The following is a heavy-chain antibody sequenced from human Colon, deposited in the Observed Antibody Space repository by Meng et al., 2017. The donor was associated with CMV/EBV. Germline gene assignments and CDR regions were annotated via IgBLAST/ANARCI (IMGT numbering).Heavy chain of an antibody. CDR2: LSRTGATI. D-gene: IGHD3-3*01. V-gene: IGHV3-9*01. Sequence: SLKISCAASGFTFDDYAMHWVRQGPGKALEWVAGLSRTGATIAYADSVKGRFTISRDNAKNSLYLQMNSLRAEDTAVYYCARYVTIFGVVIYGMDVWGQGTTVTVSS. CDR3: ARYVTIFGVVIYGMDV. CDR1: GFTFDDYA. J-gene: IGHJ6*02.